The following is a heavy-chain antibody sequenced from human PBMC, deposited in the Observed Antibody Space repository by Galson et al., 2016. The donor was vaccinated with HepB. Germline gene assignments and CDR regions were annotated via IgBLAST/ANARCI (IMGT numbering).Heavy chain of an antibody. D-gene: IGHD3-22*01. CDR2: VNHSGST. CDR1: GGSFSGYY. V-gene: IGHV4-34*01. Sequence: SETLSLTCAVYGGSFSGYYWSWIRQPPGKGLEWIGEVNHSGSTNYNPSVKSRVIISVDTSKNQFSLRLTSVTAADTAVYYCARETYYYDTSGYSHNYLDYWGQGTLVTVSS. J-gene: IGHJ4*02. CDR3: ARETYYYDTSGYSHNYLDY.